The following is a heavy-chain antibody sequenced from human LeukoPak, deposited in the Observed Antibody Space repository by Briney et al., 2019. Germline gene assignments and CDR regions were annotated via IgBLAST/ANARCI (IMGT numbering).Heavy chain of an antibody. Sequence: SVKVSCKASGYTFTSYGISWVRQAPGQGLEWMGRIIPILGIANYAQKFQGRVTITADKSTSTVYMELSSLRSEDTAVYYCTRDQGAGRGVDYWGQGTLVTVSS. CDR3: TRDQGAGRGVDY. CDR2: IIPILGIA. V-gene: IGHV1-69*04. D-gene: IGHD1-26*01. CDR1: GYTFTSYG. J-gene: IGHJ4*02.